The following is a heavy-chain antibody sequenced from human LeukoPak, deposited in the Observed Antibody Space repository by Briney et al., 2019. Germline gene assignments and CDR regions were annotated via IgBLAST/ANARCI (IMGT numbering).Heavy chain of an antibody. V-gene: IGHV4-34*01. D-gene: IGHD1-1*01. Sequence: SETLSLTCAVYGGSFSGYYWSWIRHPPGKGLEWIGEINHSGSTNYNPSLKSRVTISVDTSKNQFSLTLSSVTAADTAVYYCARATTWFDPWGQGTLVTVSS. CDR2: INHSGST. CDR3: ARATTWFDP. J-gene: IGHJ5*02. CDR1: GGSFSGYY.